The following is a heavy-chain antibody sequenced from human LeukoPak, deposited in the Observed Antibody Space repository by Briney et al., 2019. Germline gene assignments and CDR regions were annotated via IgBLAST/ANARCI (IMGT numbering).Heavy chain of an antibody. CDR2: INHSGST. CDR1: GGSFSGYY. J-gene: IGHJ4*02. Sequence: SETLSLTCAVYGGSFSGYYWRWLRQPPGKGLEWIGEINHSGSTNYNPSLKSRVTISVDTSKNQFSLKLSSVTAADTAVYYCARVRNSSSFDYWGQGTLVTVSS. V-gene: IGHV4-34*01. D-gene: IGHD6-13*01. CDR3: ARVRNSSSFDY.